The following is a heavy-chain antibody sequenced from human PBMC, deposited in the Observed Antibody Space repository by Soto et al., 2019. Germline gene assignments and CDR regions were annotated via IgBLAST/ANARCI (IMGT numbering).Heavy chain of an antibody. D-gene: IGHD3-22*01. V-gene: IGHV3-33*01. Sequence: QVQLVESGGGVVQPGRSLRLSCAASGFTFSSYGMPWVRQAPGKGLEWVAVIWYDGSNKYYADSVKGRFTISRDNSKNTLYLQMNSLRAEDTAVYYCARDVTRSVMVMRGYCDLWGRGTLVTVSS. CDR2: IWYDGSNK. CDR3: ARDVTRSVMVMRGYCDL. J-gene: IGHJ2*01. CDR1: GFTFSSYG.